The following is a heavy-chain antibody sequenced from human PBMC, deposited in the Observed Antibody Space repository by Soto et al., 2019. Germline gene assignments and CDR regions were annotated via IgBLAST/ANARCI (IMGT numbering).Heavy chain of an antibody. Sequence: SVKVSCKASGGTFSSYAISWVRQAPGQGLEWMGGIIPIFGTANYAQKFQGRVTITADESTSTAYMELSSLRSEDTAVYYCARRGGRVPYYDFWSGYYQGGMDVWGQGTTVTVSS. CDR3: ARRGGRVPYYDFWSGYYQGGMDV. CDR1: GGTFSSYA. CDR2: IIPIFGTA. J-gene: IGHJ6*02. D-gene: IGHD3-3*01. V-gene: IGHV1-69*13.